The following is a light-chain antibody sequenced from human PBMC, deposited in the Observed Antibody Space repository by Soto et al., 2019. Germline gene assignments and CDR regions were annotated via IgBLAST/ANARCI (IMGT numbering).Light chain of an antibody. V-gene: IGLV1-44*01. Sequence: QAVVTQPPSASGTPGQRVTISCSTSSSNIGGNTVNWYQQVPGTAPKLLIYSYGQRPSGVPDRFSGSKSGTSASLAISGLQSEDEADYYCAAWDASLNGYVFGTGTKVTVL. CDR3: AAWDASLNGYV. J-gene: IGLJ1*01. CDR1: SSNIGGNT. CDR2: SYG.